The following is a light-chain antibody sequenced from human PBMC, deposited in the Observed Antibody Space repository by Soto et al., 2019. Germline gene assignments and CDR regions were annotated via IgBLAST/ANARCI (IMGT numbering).Light chain of an antibody. J-gene: IGKJ4*01. CDR2: DAS. Sequence: DIQMTQSPSTLSASVGDRVTITCRASQSISSWLAWYQQKPGKAPKLLIYDASSLESGVPSRFSGSGSGTEFTLTISSLQPDDFATYYCQQYNSSPLTCGGGTKVEIK. CDR1: QSISSW. V-gene: IGKV1-5*01. CDR3: QQYNSSPLT.